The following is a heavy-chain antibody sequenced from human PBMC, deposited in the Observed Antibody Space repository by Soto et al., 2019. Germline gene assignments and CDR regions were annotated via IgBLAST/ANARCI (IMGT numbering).Heavy chain of an antibody. CDR1: GFTFNNYA. Sequence: GGSLRLSCAASGFTFNNYAMSWVRQAPGEGLEWVSGISSSGGTIYYADSVKVRFTISRDSSKSTLYLQMNSLRAEDTAVYHSAKDRSDIPTYGVDVWGQGTTVTVAS. V-gene: IGHV3-23*01. CDR3: AKDRSDIPTYGVDV. J-gene: IGHJ6*02. D-gene: IGHD1-1*01. CDR2: ISSSGGTI.